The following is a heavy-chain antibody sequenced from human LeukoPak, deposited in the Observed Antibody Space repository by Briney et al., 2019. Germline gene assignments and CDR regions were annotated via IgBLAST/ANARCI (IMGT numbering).Heavy chain of an antibody. CDR3: TKRARKGIGAAGDGYDV. J-gene: IGHJ3*01. CDR2: IGWNSVAR. CDR1: GFTFNDCA. V-gene: IGHV3-9*01. Sequence: GGSLRLSCAASGFTFNDCAMHWVRQAPGKGREWVSGIGWNSVARGYADSVRGRFTISRDNAKNSLYLRMNSLRPEDTALYYCTKRARKGIGAAGDGYDVWGQGTMVTVSS. D-gene: IGHD6-13*01.